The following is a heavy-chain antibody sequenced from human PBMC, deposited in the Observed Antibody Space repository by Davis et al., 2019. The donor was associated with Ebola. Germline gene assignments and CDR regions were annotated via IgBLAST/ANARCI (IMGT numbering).Heavy chain of an antibody. J-gene: IGHJ3*02. D-gene: IGHD3-3*01. CDR1: GYTFTGYY. CDR3: ARVGMYDFWSGHDAFDI. Sequence: ASVKVSCKASGYTFTGYYMHWVRQAPGQGLEWMGWINPNSGGTNYAQKFQGRVTMTRDTSISTAYMELSRLRSDDTAVYYCARVGMYDFWSGHDAFDIWGQGTMVTVSS. CDR2: INPNSGGT. V-gene: IGHV1-2*02.